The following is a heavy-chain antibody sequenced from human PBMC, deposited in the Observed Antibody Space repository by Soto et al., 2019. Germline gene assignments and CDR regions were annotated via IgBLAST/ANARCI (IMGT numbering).Heavy chain of an antibody. CDR2: MYHSGRP. Sequence: ENLTLNSTVSGASMSSYFGSWIRHPPGKGLEWIGYMYHSGRPLYNPSLKSRATISIDLSKEQLALNRASVTTADTDVYYCAREGPKSYFEIEPWGQGTLVTVSS. V-gene: IGHV4-59*12. J-gene: IGHJ1*01. CDR1: GASMSSYF. CDR3: AREGPKSYFEIEP. D-gene: IGHD1-26*01.